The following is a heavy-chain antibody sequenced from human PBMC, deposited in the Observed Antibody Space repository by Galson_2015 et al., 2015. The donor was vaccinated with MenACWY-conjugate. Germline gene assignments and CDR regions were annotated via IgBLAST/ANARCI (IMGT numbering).Heavy chain of an antibody. CDR3: ARCGGLWELNDY. Sequence: SLRLSCAASGFSVSSVYMTWVRQAPGKGLEWVANIKQDGSETYYVDSVKGRFTISRDNAKNSLYLQMNSLRAEDTAVYYCARCGGLWELNDYWGQGTLVTVSS. D-gene: IGHD1-26*01. CDR1: GFSVSSVY. CDR2: IKQDGSET. J-gene: IGHJ4*02. V-gene: IGHV3-7*03.